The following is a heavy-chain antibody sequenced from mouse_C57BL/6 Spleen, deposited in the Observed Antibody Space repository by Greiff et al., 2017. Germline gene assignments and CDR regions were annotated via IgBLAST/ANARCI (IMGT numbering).Heavy chain of an antibody. CDR2: IHPNSGST. V-gene: IGHV1-64*01. D-gene: IGHD1-1*01. CDR1: GYTFTSYW. Sequence: VQLQQPGAELVKPGASVKLSCKASGYTFTSYWMHWVKQRPGQGLEWIGMIHPNSGSTNYNEKFKSKATLTVDKSSSTAYMQLSSLTSEDSAVYYCARRRVTTVVANYYAMDDWGQGTSVTVSS. CDR3: ARRRVTTVVANYYAMDD. J-gene: IGHJ4*01.